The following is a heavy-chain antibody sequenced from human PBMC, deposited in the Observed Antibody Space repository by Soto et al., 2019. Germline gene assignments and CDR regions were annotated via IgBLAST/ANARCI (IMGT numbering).Heavy chain of an antibody. CDR2: LHSGGDT. J-gene: IGHJ6*02. D-gene: IGHD3-10*01. CDR3: ARDGPYYYASSMDV. CDR1: GIPVSSNY. V-gene: IGHV3-53*04. Sequence: EVQLVESGGGLVQPGGSLRLSCAASGIPVSSNYMTWVRQAPGKGLEWVSVLHSGGDTYYANSVKGRFTISRHDSTNTLFLQMNSLTPEDTAVYYCARDGPYYYASSMDVWGQGTTVTFSS.